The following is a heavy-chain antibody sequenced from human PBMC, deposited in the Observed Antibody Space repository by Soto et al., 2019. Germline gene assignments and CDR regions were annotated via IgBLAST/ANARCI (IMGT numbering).Heavy chain of an antibody. CDR2: IYTSGST. J-gene: IGHJ6*02. CDR1: GGSISSYY. Sequence: SETLSLTCIVSGGSISSYYWSWIRQPAGKGLEWIGRIYTSGSTNYNPSLKSRVTMSVDTSKNQFSLKLSSVTAADTAVYYCASGVVPAEGRYYYGMDVWGQGTTATVSS. D-gene: IGHD2-2*01. V-gene: IGHV4-4*07. CDR3: ASGVVPAEGRYYYGMDV.